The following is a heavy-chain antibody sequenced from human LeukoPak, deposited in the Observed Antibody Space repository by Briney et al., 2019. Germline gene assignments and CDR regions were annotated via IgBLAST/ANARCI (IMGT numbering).Heavy chain of an antibody. CDR2: IRYDGSNK. D-gene: IGHD6-19*01. CDR1: GFTFSSYG. Sequence: PGGSLRLSCAASGFTFSSYGMHWVRQAPGKGLEWVAFIRYDGSNKYYADSVKGRFTISRDNSKNTLYLQMNSLRAEDTAVYYCAKDHVAVAGLDYWGQGTLVTVSS. CDR3: AKDHVAVAGLDY. J-gene: IGHJ4*02. V-gene: IGHV3-30*02.